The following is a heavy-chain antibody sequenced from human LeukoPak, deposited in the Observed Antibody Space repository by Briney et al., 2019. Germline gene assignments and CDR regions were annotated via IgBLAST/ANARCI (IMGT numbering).Heavy chain of an antibody. CDR2: TSYDGRDK. D-gene: IGHD2-2*01. CDR3: AKGYEGYCSSTSCLYFDY. J-gene: IGHJ4*02. CDR1: GFTFSNYG. V-gene: IGHV3-30*18. Sequence: GGCLRLSCAASGFTFSNYGMHWVRQAPGKGLDWVAITSYDGRDKYYADSVKGRFTISRDNSKNTLYLQMNSLRAEDTAVYYCAKGYEGYCSSTSCLYFDYWGQGTLVTVSS.